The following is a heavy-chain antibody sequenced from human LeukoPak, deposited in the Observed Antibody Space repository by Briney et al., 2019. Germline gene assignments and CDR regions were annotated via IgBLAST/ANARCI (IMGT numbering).Heavy chain of an antibody. CDR2: INHSGST. V-gene: IGHV4-34*01. CDR3: ARAQVVVRFDY. CDR1: GGSFSGYY. D-gene: IGHD3-22*01. Sequence: PSETLSLTCAVYGGSFSGYYWSWIRQPPVKGLEWIGEINHSGSTNYNPSLKSRVTISVDTSKNQFSLKLSSVTAADTAVYYCARAQVVVRFDYWGQGTLVTVSS. J-gene: IGHJ4*02.